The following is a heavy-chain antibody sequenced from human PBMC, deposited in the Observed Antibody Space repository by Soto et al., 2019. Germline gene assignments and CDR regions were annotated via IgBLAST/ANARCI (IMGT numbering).Heavy chain of an antibody. D-gene: IGHD4-17*01. CDR2: IIPTYETS. J-gene: IGHJ6*02. CDR1: GGSFSNHA. CDR3: ASDYGDRNYYYYGMDV. V-gene: IGHV1-69*13. Sequence: SVKVSCKASGGSFSNHAISWVRQAPGQGLEWMGGIIPTYETSNYARQFQGRVKISADDSTSTAYMELSSLRFEDTAVYYWASDYGDRNYYYYGMDVWGQGTTVTVSS.